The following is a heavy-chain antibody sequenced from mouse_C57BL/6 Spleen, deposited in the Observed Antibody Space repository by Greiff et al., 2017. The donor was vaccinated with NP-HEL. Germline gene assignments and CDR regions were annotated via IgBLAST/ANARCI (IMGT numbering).Heavy chain of an antibody. J-gene: IGHJ2*01. Sequence: QVQLQQPGAELVRPGSSVKLSCKASGYTFTSYWMHWVKQRPIQGLEWIGNIDPSDSETHYNQKFKDKATLTVDKSSSTAYMQLSSLTSEDSAVYYCARKGRATGGIDYWGKGTTLTVSS. CDR1: GYTFTSYW. D-gene: IGHD4-1*02. V-gene: IGHV1-52*01. CDR2: IDPSDSET. CDR3: ARKGRATGGIDY.